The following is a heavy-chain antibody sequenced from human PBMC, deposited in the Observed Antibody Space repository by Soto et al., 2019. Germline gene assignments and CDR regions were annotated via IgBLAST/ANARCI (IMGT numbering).Heavy chain of an antibody. CDR3: ARHVVPAAIGPIPRPPITRGDAFDI. CDR2: IYYSGST. Sequence: SETLSLTCTVSGGSISNYYWSWIRQPPGKGLEWIAYIYYSGSTNYNPSLKSRVTISLDTSKNHLSLKLSSVTAADTAVYYCARHVVPAAIGPIPRPPITRGDAFDIWGQGTMVTVSS. CDR1: GGSISNYY. J-gene: IGHJ3*02. V-gene: IGHV4-59*08. D-gene: IGHD2-2*02.